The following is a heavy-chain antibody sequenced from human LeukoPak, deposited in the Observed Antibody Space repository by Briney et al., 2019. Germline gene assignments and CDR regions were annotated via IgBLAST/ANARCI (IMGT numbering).Heavy chain of an antibody. V-gene: IGHV3-23*01. D-gene: IGHD5-18*01. Sequence: PGGSLRLSCAVSGVIFSHHAISWVRQAPGKGLEWISAISGSGGTTYYADSVRGRFTISRDNPKNTLSLHMHSLRAEDTAVYYCAKEDTAGVTPVLDYWGQGTLVTVSS. CDR3: AKEDTAGVTPVLDY. CDR2: ISGSGGTT. CDR1: GVIFSHHA. J-gene: IGHJ4*02.